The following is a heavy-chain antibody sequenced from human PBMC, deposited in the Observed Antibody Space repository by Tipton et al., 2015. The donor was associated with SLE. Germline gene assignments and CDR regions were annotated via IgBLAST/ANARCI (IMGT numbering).Heavy chain of an antibody. D-gene: IGHD4-17*01. CDR1: GASIKSQY. Sequence: TLSLTCSVSGASIKSQYWAWIRQPPGKGLELIGYIFHIGYSDTYYNPSLKSRVALSVDTSKNQFSLKVNSVTAADTAVYYCARDPKGGYGSFDYWGLGALVTVSS. V-gene: IGHV4-59*11. CDR2: IFHIGYSDT. J-gene: IGHJ4*02. CDR3: ARDPKGGYGSFDY.